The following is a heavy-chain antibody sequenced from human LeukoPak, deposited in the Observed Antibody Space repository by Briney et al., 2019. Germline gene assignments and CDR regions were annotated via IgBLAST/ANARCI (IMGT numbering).Heavy chain of an antibody. J-gene: IGHJ3*02. CDR2: ISGNGGST. CDR3: AKKSGGDWPSDAFDI. Sequence: QPGGSLSLSCAAYTFTFSSFAMSWVRPAQGKGREWVSAISGNGGSTYYKDSGKGRFTIARDHPKDTLLLQMGSLKATDLDVYYCAKKSGGDWPSDAFDIWGQGTMVTVSS. D-gene: IGHD2-21*02. CDR1: TFTFSSFA. V-gene: IGHV3-23*01.